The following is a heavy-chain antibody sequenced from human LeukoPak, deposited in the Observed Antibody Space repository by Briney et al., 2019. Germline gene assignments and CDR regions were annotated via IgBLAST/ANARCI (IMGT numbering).Heavy chain of an antibody. CDR2: ISGSGGST. V-gene: IGHV3-23*01. CDR1: GFTFSSYA. Sequence: GGSLRLSCAASGFTFSSYAMSWVRQAPGKGLEWVSAISGSGGSTYYADSVKGRFTISRDNSKNTLYLQMDSLRAEDTAVYYSAKTPGFYGPFDYWGQGTLVTVSS. J-gene: IGHJ4*02. CDR3: AKTPGFYGPFDY. D-gene: IGHD3-3*01.